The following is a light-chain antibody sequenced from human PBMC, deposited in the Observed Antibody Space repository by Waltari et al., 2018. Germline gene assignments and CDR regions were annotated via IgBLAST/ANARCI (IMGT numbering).Light chain of an antibody. CDR3: HVWHPHVDPGV. V-gene: IGLV3-21*04. Sequence: SSVVTQPPSVSAAPGETATTTCRGDHIGTYSVPSYQQMAGQAPVLVIFYDRDRPSGIPDRFSGSNSGNTATLTISRVEAGDEARYYCHVWHPHVDPGVFGTGTEVTVL. CDR1: HIGTYS. CDR2: YDR. J-gene: IGLJ1*01.